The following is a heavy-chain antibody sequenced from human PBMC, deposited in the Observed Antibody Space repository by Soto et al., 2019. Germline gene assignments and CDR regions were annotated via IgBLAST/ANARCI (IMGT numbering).Heavy chain of an antibody. Sequence: EVRLVESGGGLVQPGGSLTLTCAASGFTFRGSWMSWVRQAPGKGLEWVANVKQDGSDRYYVDSVQGRFTISRDNAKNSLFLEMKSLRGEDTAGYYFGRGGGNFDYWGQGTLVTVSS. CDR3: GRGGGNFDY. D-gene: IGHD3-16*01. CDR1: GFTFRGSW. CDR2: VKQDGSDR. J-gene: IGHJ4*02. V-gene: IGHV3-7*04.